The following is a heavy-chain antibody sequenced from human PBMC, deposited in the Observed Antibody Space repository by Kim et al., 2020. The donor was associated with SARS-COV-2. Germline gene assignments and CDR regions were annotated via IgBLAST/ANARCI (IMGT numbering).Heavy chain of an antibody. J-gene: IGHJ4*02. CDR2: GST. CDR3: AKDEYSREY. D-gene: IGHD6-6*01. Sequence: GSTDYADSVKGRFTISRDNSKNTLYLQMNSLRAEDTAVYYCAKDEYSREYWGQGTLVTVSS. V-gene: IGHV3-23*01.